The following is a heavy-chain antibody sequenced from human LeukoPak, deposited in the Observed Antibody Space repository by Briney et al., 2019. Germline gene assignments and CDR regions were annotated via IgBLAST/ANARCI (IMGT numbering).Heavy chain of an antibody. CDR2: ISDSGGST. V-gene: IGHV3-64D*09. CDR1: GFPFSSYA. Sequence: LRLSCSASGFPFSSYAMHWVRPAPGKGREYVSAISDSGGSTYYADSVKGRFTISRDNSKNTLYLQMSSLRAEDTAVYFCVRGYSFGPYGMDVWGQGTTVTVSS. D-gene: IGHD2-15*01. J-gene: IGHJ6*02. CDR3: VRGYSFGPYGMDV.